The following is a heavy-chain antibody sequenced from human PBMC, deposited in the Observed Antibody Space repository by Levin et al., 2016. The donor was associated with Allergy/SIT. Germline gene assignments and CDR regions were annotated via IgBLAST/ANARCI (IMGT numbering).Heavy chain of an antibody. V-gene: IGHV3-64D*08. J-gene: IGHJ5*02. CDR1: GFNFSTYD. Sequence: GESLKISCSASGFNFSTYDMHWVRQAPGQGLEYVSAISSNGGITYYADSVKGRFTISRDNSKNTLYLQMSSLRREDTAVYYCATLLGWLRGAYNWFDPWGQGTLVTVSS. CDR2: ISSNGGIT. D-gene: IGHD5-12*01. CDR3: ATLLGWLRGAYNWFDP.